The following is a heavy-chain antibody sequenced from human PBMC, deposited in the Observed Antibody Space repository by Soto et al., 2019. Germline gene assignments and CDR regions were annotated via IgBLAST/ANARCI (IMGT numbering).Heavy chain of an antibody. V-gene: IGHV3-23*01. CDR1: GFTFSSYA. D-gene: IGHD3-16*02. J-gene: IGHJ5*02. CDR3: AKAHYDYIWGSYRFNWFDP. CDR2: ISGSGGST. Sequence: SLRLSCAASGFTFSSYAMSWVRQAPGKGLEWVSAISGSGGSTYYADSVKGRFTISRDNSKNTLYLQMNSLRAEDTAVYYCAKAHYDYIWGSYRFNWFDPWGQGTLVTVSS.